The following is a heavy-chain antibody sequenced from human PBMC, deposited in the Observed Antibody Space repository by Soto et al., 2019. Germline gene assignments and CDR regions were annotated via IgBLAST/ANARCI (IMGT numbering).Heavy chain of an antibody. CDR2: IYHSGSP. D-gene: IGHD6-19*01. CDR1: GGSISSSNW. J-gene: IGHJ4*02. Sequence: QGQLQESGPGLVKPSWTLSLTCAVSGGSISSSNWWSWFRKPPGKGLEWIGEIYHSGSPNYNPSLKSRVTISVDKSKNQFSLKLSSVTAADTAVYYCARDGRASSGFHTLDYWGQGTLVTVSS. V-gene: IGHV4-4*02. CDR3: ARDGRASSGFHTLDY.